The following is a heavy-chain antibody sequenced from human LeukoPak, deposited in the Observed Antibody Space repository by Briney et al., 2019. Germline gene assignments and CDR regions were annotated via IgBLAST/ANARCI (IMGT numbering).Heavy chain of an antibody. J-gene: IGHJ3*02. CDR3: ARDLRGWYSDAFDI. CDR1: GGSISSYY. CDR2: IYYSGST. V-gene: IGHV4-59*01. Sequence: SETLSLTCTVSGGSISSYYWSWIRQPPGKGLEWNGYIYYSGSTNYNPSLKSRVTISVDTSKNQLSLKLSSVTAADTAVYYCARDLRGWYSDAFDIWGQGTMVTVSS. D-gene: IGHD6-19*01.